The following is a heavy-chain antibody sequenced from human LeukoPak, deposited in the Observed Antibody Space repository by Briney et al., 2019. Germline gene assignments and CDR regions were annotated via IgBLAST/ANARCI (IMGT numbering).Heavy chain of an antibody. CDR3: ARGLNAEYFQH. J-gene: IGHJ1*01. CDR1: GFIFRSYG. Sequence: GGSLRLSCAASGFIFRSYGMSWVRQAPGKGLKWVSGISGSGNSIYYADSVKGRFTISRDNSKNSLYLQMNSLRAEDTAMYYCARGLNAEYFQHWGQGTLVTVSS. V-gene: IGHV3-23*01. CDR2: ISGSGNSI.